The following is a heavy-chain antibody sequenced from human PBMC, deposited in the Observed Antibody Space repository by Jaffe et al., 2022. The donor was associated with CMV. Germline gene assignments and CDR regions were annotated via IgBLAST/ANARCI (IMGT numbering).Heavy chain of an antibody. V-gene: IGHV3-23*01. CDR3: AKDNLGGGYDFWSGSASDV. J-gene: IGHJ6*02. D-gene: IGHD3-3*01. CDR2: ISGSGGST. CDR1: GFTFSSYA. Sequence: EVQLLESGGGLVQPGGSLRLSCAASGFTFSSYAMSWVRQAPGKGLEWVSAISGSGGSTYYADSVKGRFTISRDNSKNTLYLQMNSLRAEDTAVYYCAKDNLGGGYDFWSGSASDVWGQGTTVTVSS.